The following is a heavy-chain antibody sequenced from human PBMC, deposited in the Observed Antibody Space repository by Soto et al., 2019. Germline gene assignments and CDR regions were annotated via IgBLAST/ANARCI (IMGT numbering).Heavy chain of an antibody. J-gene: IGHJ4*02. Sequence: GGSLRLSCSASGFTFSYFGMHWVRQPPGKGREFVSAIKRQGDTTCYADSVKGRFTIPRANPKSTLYFQMTGLNAEDAAVYHCPKGRTYFDVWGQGTLVPVSS. CDR1: GFTFSYFG. CDR2: IKRQGDTT. CDR3: PKGRTYFDV. V-gene: IGHV3-64*03.